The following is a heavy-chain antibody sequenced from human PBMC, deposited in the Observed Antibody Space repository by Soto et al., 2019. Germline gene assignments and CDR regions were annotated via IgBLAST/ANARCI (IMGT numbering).Heavy chain of an antibody. V-gene: IGHV1-18*01. J-gene: IGHJ4*02. CDR1: GYTFTSYG. D-gene: IGHD6-19*01. CDR3: ARDLNPKQWLGYYFDY. CDR2: ISAYNGNT. Sequence: GASVKVSCKASGYTFTSYGISWVRQAPGQGLEWMGWISAYNGNTNYAQKLQGRVTMTTDTSTSTAYMELRSLRSDDTAVYYCARDLNPKQWLGYYFDYWGQGTLVTVPQ.